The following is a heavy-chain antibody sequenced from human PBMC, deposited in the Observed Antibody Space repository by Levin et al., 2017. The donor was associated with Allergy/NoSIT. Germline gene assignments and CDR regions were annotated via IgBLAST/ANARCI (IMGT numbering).Heavy chain of an antibody. J-gene: IGHJ4*02. CDR3: ARGVEMATVRNFFDH. CDR1: GFPFSSYN. D-gene: IGHD5-24*01. Sequence: GGSLRLSCAASGFPFSSYNMNWVRQAPGKGLEWVSSISSSSSYIYYADSMKGRFTISRDNAKNSLYLQMNSLRAEDTAVYYCARGVEMATVRNFFDHWGKGTLVTVSS. CDR2: ISSSSSYI. V-gene: IGHV3-21*01.